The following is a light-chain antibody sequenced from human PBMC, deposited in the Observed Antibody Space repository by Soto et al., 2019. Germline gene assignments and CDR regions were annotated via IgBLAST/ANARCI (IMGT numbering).Light chain of an antibody. Sequence: EIVLTQSPGTLSLSPGERATLSCRASQSVYSNYLAWYQLKPGQAPRLLIYGASSRAPGIPDRFSASGSETDFTLTISRLGPEDFAVYYCQQYGISPYNFGQGTKLEIK. CDR1: QSVYSNY. V-gene: IGKV3-20*01. CDR3: QQYGISPYN. CDR2: GAS. J-gene: IGKJ2*01.